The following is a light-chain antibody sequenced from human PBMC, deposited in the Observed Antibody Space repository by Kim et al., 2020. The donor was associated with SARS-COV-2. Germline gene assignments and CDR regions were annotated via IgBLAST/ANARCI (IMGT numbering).Light chain of an antibody. V-gene: IGLV3-1*01. CDR3: PALDISTVV. Sequence: SYELTQPPSVSVSPGQTASITCSGDKLGDKYACWYQQKPGQSPVLVIYQDSKRPSGIPERFSGSNSGNTATLTISGTQAIDEADYYCPALDISTVVFCGG. CDR2: QDS. J-gene: IGLJ2*01. CDR1: KLGDKY.